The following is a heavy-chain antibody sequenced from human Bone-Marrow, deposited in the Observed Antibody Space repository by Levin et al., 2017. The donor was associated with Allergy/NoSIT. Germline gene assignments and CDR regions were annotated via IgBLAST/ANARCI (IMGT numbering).Heavy chain of an antibody. CDR3: ARGGLGTNHY. CDR2: IYSVGTT. V-gene: IGHV3-66*01. D-gene: IGHD1-14*01. J-gene: IGHJ4*02. Sequence: LSLTCAASGFSVSNNYMRWVRQAPGKGLQWVSLIYSVGTTYYADSVKGRFTISRDNSKNTLYLQMNSLRGEDTAVYYCARGGLGTNHYWGQGTRVTVSS. CDR1: GFSVSNNY.